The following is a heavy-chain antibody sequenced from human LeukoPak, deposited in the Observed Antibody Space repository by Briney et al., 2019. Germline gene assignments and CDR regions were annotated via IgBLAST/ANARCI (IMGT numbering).Heavy chain of an antibody. CDR3: ARSAGVVMSWFDP. Sequence: ASVKVSCTASGGTFSSYAISWVRQAPGQGLEWMGRIIPILGIANYAQKFQGRVTITADKSTSTAYMELSSLRSEDTAVYYCARSAGVVMSWFDPWGQGTLVTVSS. CDR2: IIPILGIA. D-gene: IGHD3-3*01. CDR1: GGTFSSYA. V-gene: IGHV1-69*04. J-gene: IGHJ5*02.